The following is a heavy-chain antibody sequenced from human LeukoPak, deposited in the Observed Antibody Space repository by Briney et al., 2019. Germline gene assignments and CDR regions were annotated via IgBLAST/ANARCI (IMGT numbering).Heavy chain of an antibody. CDR3: ARGYRSSWYGRSFDY. Sequence: SETLSLTCTVSGASVSSGSYHWSWIRQPPGKGLEWIGYIYDNGNTDYNPSLKSRVTISVDTSKKQLSLKLSSVTAADTAVYYCARGYRSSWYGRSFDYWGQGTLVTVSS. V-gene: IGHV4-61*01. CDR1: GASVSSGSYH. D-gene: IGHD6-13*01. J-gene: IGHJ4*02. CDR2: IYDNGNT.